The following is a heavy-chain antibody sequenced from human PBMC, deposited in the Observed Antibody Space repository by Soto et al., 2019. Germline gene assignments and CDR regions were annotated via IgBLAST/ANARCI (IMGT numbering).Heavy chain of an antibody. CDR1: GGSFSGYY. D-gene: IGHD3-3*01. CDR3: ARYFEVVSMSYIYV. CDR2: INHSGST. V-gene: IGHV4-34*01. Sequence: PSETLSLTCAVYGGSFSGYYWSWIRQPPGKGLEWIGEINHSGSTNHNPSLKSRVTISVDTSKNQFSLKLSSVTAADTAVYYCARYFEVVSMSYIYVWGKGTTVPVSS. J-gene: IGHJ6*03.